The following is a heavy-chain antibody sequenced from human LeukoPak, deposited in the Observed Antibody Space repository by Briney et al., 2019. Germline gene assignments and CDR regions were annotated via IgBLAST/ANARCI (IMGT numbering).Heavy chain of an antibody. CDR1: GNSISSYY. V-gene: IGHV4-4*07. Sequence: SETLSLACTVSGNSISSYYWSWIRQPAGKGLEWIGRIYTSGSTNYNPSLKSRVTMSVDTSKNQFSLNLSSVTAADTAFYYCARETTGLARYFDYWGQGTLVTVSS. J-gene: IGHJ4*02. CDR3: ARETTGLARYFDY. CDR2: IYTSGST. D-gene: IGHD4-4*01.